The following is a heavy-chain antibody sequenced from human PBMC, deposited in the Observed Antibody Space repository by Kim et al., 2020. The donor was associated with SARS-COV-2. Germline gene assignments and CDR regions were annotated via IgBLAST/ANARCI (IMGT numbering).Heavy chain of an antibody. CDR3: ARVGITMIVVAEFDY. D-gene: IGHD3-22*01. Sequence: GGSLRLSCAASGFTFSSYVMHWVRQAPGKGLEWVAVISYDGSNKYYADSVKGRFTISRDNSKNTLYLQMNSLRAEDTAVYYCARVGITMIVVAEFDYWGQGTLVTVSS. CDR2: ISYDGSNK. J-gene: IGHJ4*02. V-gene: IGHV3-30*04. CDR1: GFTFSSYV.